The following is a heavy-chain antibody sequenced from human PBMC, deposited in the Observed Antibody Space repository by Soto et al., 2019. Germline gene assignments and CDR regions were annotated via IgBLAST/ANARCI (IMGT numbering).Heavy chain of an antibody. V-gene: IGHV1-3*05. Sequence: QVQLVQSGAEEKKPGASVKVSCKASGYTFTRYAIHWVRQAPGQRLEWMGLINAGNGNTKYSQKFQGRGTITRDTAASTAYMELSSLRSEDTAGYYCARSPGIAVADYCGQGTLVTVSS. D-gene: IGHD6-19*01. J-gene: IGHJ4*02. CDR1: GYTFTRYA. CDR3: ARSPGIAVADY. CDR2: INAGNGNT.